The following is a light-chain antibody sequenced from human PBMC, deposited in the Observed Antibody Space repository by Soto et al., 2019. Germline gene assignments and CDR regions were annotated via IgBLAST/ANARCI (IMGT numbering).Light chain of an antibody. CDR2: EVI. CDR1: EVGAHRF. CDR3: STYTSASTS. V-gene: IGLV2-14*01. Sequence: QSVLTQPASVSGSPGQSITISCTGTEVGAHRFVSWYQQVPGTAPKLLIYEVIKRPSGISPRFSGSKVGNTASLTISGLQADDEADYFCSTYTSASTSFGGGTKLTVL. J-gene: IGLJ2*01.